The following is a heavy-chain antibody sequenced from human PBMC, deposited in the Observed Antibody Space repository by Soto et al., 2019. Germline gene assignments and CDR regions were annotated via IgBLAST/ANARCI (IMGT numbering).Heavy chain of an antibody. J-gene: IGHJ4*02. CDR2: ISGSSGST. Sequence: EVQLLESGGGLIQPGGSLRLSCAASGFTFSSYAMSWVRQAPGKGLEWVSGISGSSGSTYYADSVKGRFTISRDNSKNTLFLQMNSLRAEDTAVYYCARDPADIVVVVAAAFDYWGRGTLVTVSS. V-gene: IGHV3-23*01. D-gene: IGHD2-15*01. CDR1: GFTFSSYA. CDR3: ARDPADIVVVVAAAFDY.